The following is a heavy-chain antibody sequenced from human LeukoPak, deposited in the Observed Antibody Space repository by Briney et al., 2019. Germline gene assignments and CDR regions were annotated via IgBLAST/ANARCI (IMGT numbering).Heavy chain of an antibody. CDR3: ASGTDQGYCSSTSCFTI. Sequence: SETLSLTCTVSGGSISSGSYYWWSWIRQPAGKGLEWIGRIYTSGSTNYNPSLKSRLTISVDSSKNQFSLKLSSVTAADTAVYYCASGTDQGYCSSTSCFTIWGQGTMVTVSS. J-gene: IGHJ3*02. V-gene: IGHV4-61*02. CDR2: IYTSGST. CDR1: GGSISSGSYY. D-gene: IGHD2-2*01.